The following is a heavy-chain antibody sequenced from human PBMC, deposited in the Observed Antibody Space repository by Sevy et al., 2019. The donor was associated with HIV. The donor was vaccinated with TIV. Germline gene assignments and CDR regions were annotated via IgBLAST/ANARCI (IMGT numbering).Heavy chain of an antibody. J-gene: IGHJ3*02. CDR1: GFTFSSYS. CDR3: ARGVQTYDAFDI. D-gene: IGHD6-6*01. V-gene: IGHV3-21*01. CDR2: ISGISNYI. Sequence: GGSLRLSCAASGFTFSSYSMNWVRQAPGKGLEWVSSISGISNYIYYADSVQGRFSISRDNAKDSLYLQMNSLRVEDTAIYYYARGVQTYDAFDIWGQGTMVTVSS.